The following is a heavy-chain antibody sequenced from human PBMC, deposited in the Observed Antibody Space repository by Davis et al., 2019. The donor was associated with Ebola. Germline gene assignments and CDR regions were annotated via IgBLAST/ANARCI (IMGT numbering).Heavy chain of an antibody. V-gene: IGHV4-4*02. D-gene: IGHD2-15*01. J-gene: IGHJ6*02. CDR1: GGSISSSNW. CDR3: ARGRGGYCSGGSCSYYYYYGMDV. CDR2: IYHSGST. Sequence: SETLSLTCAVSGGSISSSNWWSWVRQPPGKGLEWIGEIYHSGSTNYNPSLKSRVTISVDTFKNQFSLKLSSVTAADTAVYYCARGRGGYCSGGSCSYYYYYGMDVWGQGTTVTVSS.